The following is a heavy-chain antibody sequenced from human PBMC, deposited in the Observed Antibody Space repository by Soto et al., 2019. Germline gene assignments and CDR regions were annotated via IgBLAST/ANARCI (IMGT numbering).Heavy chain of an antibody. Sequence: ASVXVSCKVSGYTLTELSMHWVRQAPGKGLEWMGGFDPEDGETIYAQKFQGRVTMTEDTSTDTAYMELSSLRSEDTAVYYCANMRAVAGGFPFDYWGQGTLVTVSS. CDR1: GYTLTELS. CDR3: ANMRAVAGGFPFDY. J-gene: IGHJ4*02. CDR2: FDPEDGET. D-gene: IGHD6-19*01. V-gene: IGHV1-24*01.